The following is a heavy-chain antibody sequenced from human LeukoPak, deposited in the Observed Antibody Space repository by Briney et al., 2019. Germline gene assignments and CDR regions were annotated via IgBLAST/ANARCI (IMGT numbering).Heavy chain of an antibody. D-gene: IGHD3-22*01. CDR2: ISGSGGST. CDR1: GFTFSSYS. Sequence: GGSLRLSCAASGFTFSSYSMRWVRQAPGKGLEWVSAISGSGGSTYYADSVKGRFTVSRDNSKNTLYLQMNSLRAEDTAVYYCAKRGDSSGYYYFDYWGQGTLVTVSS. V-gene: IGHV3-23*01. J-gene: IGHJ4*02. CDR3: AKRGDSSGYYYFDY.